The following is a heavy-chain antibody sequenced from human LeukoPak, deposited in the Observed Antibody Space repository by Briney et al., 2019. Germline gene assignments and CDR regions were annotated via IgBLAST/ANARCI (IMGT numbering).Heavy chain of an antibody. CDR2: IYYSGST. D-gene: IGHD6-19*01. J-gene: IGHJ1*01. V-gene: IGHV4-39*01. CDR1: GGSISSSSYY. CDR3: ARHGWATGRFVLP. Sequence: SETLSLTCTVSGGSISSSSYYWGWIRQPPGKGLEWIGSIYYSGSTYYNPSLKSRVTISVDTSKNQFSLKLSSVTAADTAVYYCARHGWATGRFVLPWGQGTLVTVSS.